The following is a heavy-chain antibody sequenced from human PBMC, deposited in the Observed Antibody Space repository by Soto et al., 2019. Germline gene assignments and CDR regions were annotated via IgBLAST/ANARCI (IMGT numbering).Heavy chain of an antibody. CDR2: ISGYNGDT. CDR3: AKNGQPPYYYYGLDV. CDR1: GYTFTRYG. J-gene: IGHJ6*02. V-gene: IGHV1-18*01. D-gene: IGHD2-8*01. Sequence: ASVKVSCKASGYTFTRYGISGVRQAPGQGLEWMGWISGYNGDTNYAQKFQDRVSMTIDTSTGTAYMELRSLTSDDTAIYYCAKNGQPPYYYYGLDVWGQGTKVTVSS.